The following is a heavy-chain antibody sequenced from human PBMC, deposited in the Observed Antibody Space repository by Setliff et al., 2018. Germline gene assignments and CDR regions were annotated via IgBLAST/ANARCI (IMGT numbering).Heavy chain of an antibody. Sequence: WASVKVSCKASGGTFSSYVISWVREAPGQGLEWMGGIIPMFGTNYAQKFQGRVTIAADESTSTAYMELSSLGSEDTAVYYCAGGQPLVRKYYYCMDVWGKGTTVTVSS. CDR1: GGTFSSYV. CDR2: IIPMFGT. J-gene: IGHJ6*03. D-gene: IGHD3-10*01. CDR3: AGGQPLVRKYYYCMDV. V-gene: IGHV1-69*13.